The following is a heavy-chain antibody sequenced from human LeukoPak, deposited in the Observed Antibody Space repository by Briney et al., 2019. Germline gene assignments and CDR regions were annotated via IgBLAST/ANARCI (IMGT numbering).Heavy chain of an antibody. CDR2: INHSGST. D-gene: IGHD3-10*01. CDR1: GGSFSGYY. CDR3: ARGISGSPFDY. J-gene: IGHJ4*02. V-gene: IGHV4-34*01. Sequence: SETLSLTCAVYGGSFSGYYWSWIRQPPGKGLEWIGEINHSGSTTYNPSLKSRVTISVDTSKNQFSLKLSSVTAADTAVYYCARGISGSPFDYWGQGTLVTVSS.